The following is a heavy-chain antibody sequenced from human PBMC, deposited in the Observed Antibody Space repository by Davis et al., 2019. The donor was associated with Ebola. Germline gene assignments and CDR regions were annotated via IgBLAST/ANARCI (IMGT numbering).Heavy chain of an antibody. D-gene: IGHD6-6*01. CDR3: ATNTTSSAFDR. V-gene: IGHV4-59*08. Sequence: PGGSLRLSCTVSGGSISSHYWSWIRQPPGKGLEWIGYIYYSGSTNYNPSLKSRVSLSVDTSKNQFSLKLTSVTAADTAVYYCATNTTSSAFDRWGQGIPVTVSS. CDR2: IYYSGST. CDR1: GGSISSHY. J-gene: IGHJ4*02.